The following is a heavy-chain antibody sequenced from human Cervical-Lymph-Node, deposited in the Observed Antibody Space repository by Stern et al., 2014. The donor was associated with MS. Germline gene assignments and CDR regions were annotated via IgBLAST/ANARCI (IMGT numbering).Heavy chain of an antibody. V-gene: IGHV1-2*02. CDR1: GYTFTGSY. CDR2: ISPNSGGT. CDR3: AREGLKYFQH. Sequence: QVQLVESGAEVKKPGASVKVSCKASGYTFTGSYMHWVRQAPGQGLEWMGWISPNSGGTNYAQEFQGRVTMTRDTSISPAYMELSRLRSDDTAVYYCAREGLKYFQHWGQGTLVSVSS. J-gene: IGHJ1*01.